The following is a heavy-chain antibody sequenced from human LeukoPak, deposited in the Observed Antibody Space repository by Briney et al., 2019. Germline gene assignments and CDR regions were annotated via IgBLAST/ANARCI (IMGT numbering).Heavy chain of an antibody. CDR2: INPNSGGT. D-gene: IGHD5-12*01. J-gene: IGHJ4*02. V-gene: IGHV1-2*02. Sequence: ASVKVSCKASGYTFTDYHMHWVRQAPGQGLEWMGWINPNSGGTNYAQKFQGRVTITADKSTSTAYMELSSLRSEDTAVYYCARASSGYDTYYFDYWGQGTLVTVSS. CDR1: GYTFTDYH. CDR3: ARASSGYDTYYFDY.